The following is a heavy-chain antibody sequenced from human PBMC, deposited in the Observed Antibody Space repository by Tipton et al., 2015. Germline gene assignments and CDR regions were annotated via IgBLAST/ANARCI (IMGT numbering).Heavy chain of an antibody. V-gene: IGHV4-34*01. D-gene: IGHD3-9*01. J-gene: IGHJ4*02. CDR1: SGSFSGYQ. Sequence: TLSLTCAVYSGSFSGYQWSWIRQPPGKGLEWIGGISHSGNTYYNPSLKSRVTMSRDTSKNQFSLKLTSVTAADTAVYYCACQDYDSLTRDYQTVDYWGQGTLVTVSS. CDR2: ISHSGNT. CDR3: ACQDYDSLTRDYQTVDY.